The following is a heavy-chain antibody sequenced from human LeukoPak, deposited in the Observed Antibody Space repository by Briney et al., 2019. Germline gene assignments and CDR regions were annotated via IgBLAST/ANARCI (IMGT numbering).Heavy chain of an antibody. D-gene: IGHD3-10*01. CDR1: RFTFINSV. J-gene: IGHJ4*02. V-gene: IGHV3-23*03. CDR3: ANSVRGAY. Sequence: PGGSLRLSCAASRFTFINSVMSWVRQAPGKGLEWVSVIYSGGSTYYADSVKGRFTISRDNSKNTLYLQMNSLRAEDTAVYYCANSVRGAYWGQGTLVTVSS. CDR2: IYSGGST.